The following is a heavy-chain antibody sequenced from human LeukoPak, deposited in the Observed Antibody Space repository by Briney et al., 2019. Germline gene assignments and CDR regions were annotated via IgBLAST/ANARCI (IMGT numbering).Heavy chain of an antibody. J-gene: IGHJ5*02. CDR3: ARGADGVSSNSRGWFDP. Sequence: GSLRPSCAASGFTFSSYSMNWVRQAPGKGLEWVSSISTSSIYIYYADSVKGRFTISRDNARNSLYLQMNSLRAEDTAMYYCARGADGVSSNSRGWFDPWGQGTLVTVFS. CDR1: GFTFSSYS. D-gene: IGHD2-15*01. V-gene: IGHV3-21*01. CDR2: ISTSSIYI.